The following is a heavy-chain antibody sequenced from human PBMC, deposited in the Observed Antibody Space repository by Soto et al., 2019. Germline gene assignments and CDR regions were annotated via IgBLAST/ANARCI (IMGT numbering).Heavy chain of an antibody. CDR1: GFTFSNYG. CDR3: ARGLAYYYDSSGTYFDY. J-gene: IGHJ4*02. V-gene: IGHV3-33*01. D-gene: IGHD3-22*01. CDR2: IWYDGSNK. Sequence: GGSLRLSCAASGFTFSNYGMHWVRQAPGKGLEWVAVIWYDGSNKYYADSVKGRFTISRDNSKNTLYLQMNSLRAEDTAVYYCARGLAYYYDSSGTYFDYWGQGTLVTVSS.